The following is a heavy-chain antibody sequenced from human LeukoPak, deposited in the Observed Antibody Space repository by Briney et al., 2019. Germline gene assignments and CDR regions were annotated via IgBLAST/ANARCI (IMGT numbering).Heavy chain of an antibody. D-gene: IGHD3-22*01. CDR2: VFSSGKT. CDR1: GDSFSSRGY. CDR3: ARARTQFSDGSGLNWFDP. V-gene: IGHV4-31*03. J-gene: IGHJ5*02. Sequence: NSSQTLSLTCTVSGDSFSSRGYSWIRQLPGMGLEWIGYVFSSGKTHYNPSLESRVTISLDTSMNQFSLRLSSVTAADTAVYYCARARTQFSDGSGLNWFDPWGQGTLVTVSS.